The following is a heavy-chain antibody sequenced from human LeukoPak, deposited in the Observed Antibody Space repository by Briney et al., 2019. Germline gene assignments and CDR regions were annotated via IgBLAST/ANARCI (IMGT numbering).Heavy chain of an antibody. CDR1: GGTFSSYA. CDR3: ARPYSNWRAYYYYGMDV. CDR2: IIPIFGTA. V-gene: IGHV1-69*13. D-gene: IGHD4-11*01. Sequence: EASVTVSCTASGGTFSSYAISWVRQAPGQGLEWMGGIIPIFGTANYAQKFQGRVTITADESTSTAYMELSSLRSEDTAAYYCARPYSNWRAYYYYGMDVWGQGTTVTVSS. J-gene: IGHJ6*02.